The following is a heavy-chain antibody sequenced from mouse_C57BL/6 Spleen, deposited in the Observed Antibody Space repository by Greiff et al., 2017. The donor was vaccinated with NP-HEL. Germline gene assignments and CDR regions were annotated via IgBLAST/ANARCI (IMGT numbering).Heavy chain of an antibody. D-gene: IGHD2-5*01. J-gene: IGHJ2*01. V-gene: IGHV1-7*01. Sequence: VQLVESGAELAKPGASVKLSCKASGYTFTSYWVHWVKQRPGQGLEWIGYINPSSGYTKYNQKFKDKATLTADKSSSTAYMQLSSLTYEDSAVYYCAIYSNSYYFDYWGQGTTLTVSS. CDR1: GYTFTSYW. CDR3: AIYSNSYYFDY. CDR2: INPSSGYT.